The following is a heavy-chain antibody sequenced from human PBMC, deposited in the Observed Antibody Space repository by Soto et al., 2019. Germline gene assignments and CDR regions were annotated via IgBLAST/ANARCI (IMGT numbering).Heavy chain of an antibody. CDR2: ISSSSNYI. Sequence: EVQVVASGGGLVKPGGSLRLSCAASGFIFNTYTMNWVRQAPGKGLVWVSSISSSSNYIFYADSVKGRFTISRDNAKNSLYLQINSLRAEDTAVYYCARGYYALDYWGQGALVTVSS. J-gene: IGHJ4*02. CDR3: ARGYYALDY. V-gene: IGHV3-21*01. CDR1: GFIFNTYT. D-gene: IGHD3-10*01.